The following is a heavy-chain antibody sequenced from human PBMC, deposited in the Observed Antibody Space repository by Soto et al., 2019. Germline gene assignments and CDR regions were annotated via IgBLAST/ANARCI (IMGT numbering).Heavy chain of an antibody. Sequence: LRLSCAASDFDFRSYGIHWVRQAPGKGLEWVAASSYDGRETFYADSAKGRFTVSKEVSKNTAFLQMNALRHEDTAVYFCARDSGWPILNFDNWGQGTPVTVSS. CDR3: ARDSGWPILNFDN. CDR1: DFDFRSYG. J-gene: IGHJ4*02. D-gene: IGHD3-10*01. CDR2: SSYDGRET. V-gene: IGHV3-30*03.